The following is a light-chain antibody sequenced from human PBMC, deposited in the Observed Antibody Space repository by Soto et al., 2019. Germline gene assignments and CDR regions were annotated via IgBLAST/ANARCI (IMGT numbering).Light chain of an antibody. V-gene: IGLV6-57*04. CDR2: EDN. CDR1: SGSIASNY. J-gene: IGLJ2*01. Sequence: NFMLTQPHSVSESSGKTVTISCTRSSGSIASNYVQWYQQRPGSAPTTVIYEDNQRPSGVPDRFSGSIDSSSNSASLTISGLKTEDEADYYGQSYDSSNQGVFGGGTKVTVL. CDR3: QSYDSSNQGV.